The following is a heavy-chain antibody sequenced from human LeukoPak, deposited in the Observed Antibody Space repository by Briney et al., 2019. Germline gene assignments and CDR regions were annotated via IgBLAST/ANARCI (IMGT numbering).Heavy chain of an antibody. CDR1: GFTFSSYG. Sequence: GGSLRLSCAASGFTFSSYGMHWVRQAPGKGLEWVAVIWSDGSDKYYADSVKGRFTISRDNSKNTLYLQMNSLRAEDTAVYYCARVRGLLLGVDYWGQGTLVTVSS. J-gene: IGHJ4*02. D-gene: IGHD3-10*01. CDR3: ARVRGLLLGVDY. V-gene: IGHV3-33*01. CDR2: IWSDGSDK.